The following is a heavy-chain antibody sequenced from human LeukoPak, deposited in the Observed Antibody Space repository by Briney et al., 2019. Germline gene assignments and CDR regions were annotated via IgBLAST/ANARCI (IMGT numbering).Heavy chain of an antibody. J-gene: IGHJ4*02. CDR2: IRSKAYGGTT. CDR3: TRDPLYGGNPPN. CDR1: GFTFGDYA. D-gene: IGHD4-23*01. Sequence: GGSLRLSCTASGFTFGDYAMSWVRQAPGKGLEWVGFIRSKAYGGTTEYAASVKGRFTISRDDSKSIAYLQMNSLKTEDTAVYYCTRDPLYGGNPPNWGQGTLVTVSS. V-gene: IGHV3-49*04.